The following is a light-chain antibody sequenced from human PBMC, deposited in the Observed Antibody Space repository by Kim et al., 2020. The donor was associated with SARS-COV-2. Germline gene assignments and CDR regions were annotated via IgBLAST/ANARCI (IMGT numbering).Light chain of an antibody. CDR2: AAS. CDR1: QSIFSH. J-gene: IGKJ3*01. Sequence: DIQMTQSPSSLSASVGDRVTITCRTTQSIFSHLNWYQQKPGRAPKLLISAASTLQGGVPSRFSGSGSETDFTLTISSLQPEDFATYYCHQSYITPFTFGPGTKVDIK. CDR3: HQSYITPFT. V-gene: IGKV1-39*01.